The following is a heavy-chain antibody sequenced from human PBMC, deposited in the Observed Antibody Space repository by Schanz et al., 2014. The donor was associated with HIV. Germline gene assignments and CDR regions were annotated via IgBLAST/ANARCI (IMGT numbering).Heavy chain of an antibody. CDR3: ARASLGAAHP. D-gene: IGHD2-15*01. CDR2: IYYSGTS. Sequence: QVQLQESGPGLVKPSQTLSLTCTVSGDSINTRDYHWAWIRQPPGKGLEWIGSIYYSGTSRYTPSLKSRIAISVDTSKNHFSLTLPSVTAADTAIYYCARASLGAAHPWGQGTLVTVSS. V-gene: IGHV4-30-4*08. CDR1: GDSINTRDYH. J-gene: IGHJ5*02.